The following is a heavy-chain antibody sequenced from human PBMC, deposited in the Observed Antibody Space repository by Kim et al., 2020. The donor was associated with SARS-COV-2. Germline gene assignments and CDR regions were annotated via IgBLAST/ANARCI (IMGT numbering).Heavy chain of an antibody. CDR2: ISGDGGDT. CDR3: SCTGGVFTG. Sequence: GGSLRLSCAASGFTFDDYVMHWVRQAPGKGLEWVSLISGDGGDTYYTDSVEGRFTISRDNSKNSLYLQMNSLRTEDTALYYCSCTGGVFTGWGQGTLVTVSS. V-gene: IGHV3-43*02. CDR1: GFTFDDYV. D-gene: IGHD3-10*01. J-gene: IGHJ4*02.